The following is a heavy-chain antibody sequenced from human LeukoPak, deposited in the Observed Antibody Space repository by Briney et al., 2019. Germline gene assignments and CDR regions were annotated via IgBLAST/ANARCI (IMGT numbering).Heavy chain of an antibody. CDR1: GGSISNYY. CDR3: AREDPQTTVPEGLDV. D-gene: IGHD4-17*01. CDR2: IYFSGTT. V-gene: IGHV4-59*01. Sequence: SETLSLTSTVSGGSISNYYWSWLRQPPGKGLEWIGYIYFSGTTNISPSLKSRVTITVDMSKNQFSLKLSSVTAADTAVYYCAREDPQTTVPEGLDVWGQGTTVTVSS. J-gene: IGHJ6*02.